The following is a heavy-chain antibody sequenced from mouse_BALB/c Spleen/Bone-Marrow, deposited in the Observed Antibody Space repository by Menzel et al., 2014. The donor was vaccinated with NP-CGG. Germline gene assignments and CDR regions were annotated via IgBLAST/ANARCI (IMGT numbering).Heavy chain of an antibody. V-gene: IGHV5-17*02. Sequence: EVQVVESGGGLVQPGGSRKLSCAASGFTFSSFGMHWVRQAPEKGLEWVAYISSGSSTIYYEDTVKGRITISRDNTKNTLFLQMTNLRSEDTAKYYCARCNWLFGYWGQGTTLTVSS. J-gene: IGHJ2*01. D-gene: IGHD4-1*01. CDR3: ARCNWLFGY. CDR1: GFTFSSFG. CDR2: ISSGSSTI.